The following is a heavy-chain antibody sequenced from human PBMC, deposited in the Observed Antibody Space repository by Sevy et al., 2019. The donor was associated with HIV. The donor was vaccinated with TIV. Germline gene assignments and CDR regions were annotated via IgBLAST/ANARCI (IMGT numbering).Heavy chain of an antibody. CDR3: ARSLIVVVTAIVAGGAFDI. V-gene: IGHV3-33*01. CDR1: GFTFSSYG. CDR2: IWYDGSNK. Sequence: GGSLGLSCAASGFTFSSYGMHWVRQAPGKGLEWVAVIWYDGSNKYYADSVKGRFTISRDNSKNTLYLQMNSLRAEDTAVYYCARSLIVVVTAIVAGGAFDIWGQGTMVTVSS. J-gene: IGHJ3*02. D-gene: IGHD2-21*02.